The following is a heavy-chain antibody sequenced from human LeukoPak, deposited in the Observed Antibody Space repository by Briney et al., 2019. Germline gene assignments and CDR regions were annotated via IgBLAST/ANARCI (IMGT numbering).Heavy chain of an antibody. CDR2: VHGHN. CDR1: GFIFSDYA. CDR3: TKDQPGDGYSSI. V-gene: IGHV3-23*01. D-gene: IGHD5-24*01. J-gene: IGHJ4*02. Sequence: GGSLRLSCAASGFIFSDYAMSWVRQAPGKGLEWVSTVHGHNYYADSVKGRFTTSRDNSRSTLYLQMDNLRAEDTAVYYCTKDQPGDGYSSIWGRGTLVTVSS.